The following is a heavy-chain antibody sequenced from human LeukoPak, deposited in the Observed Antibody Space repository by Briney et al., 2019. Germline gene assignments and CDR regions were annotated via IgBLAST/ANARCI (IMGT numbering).Heavy chain of an antibody. J-gene: IGHJ4*02. CDR2: IYPGDSDT. D-gene: IGHD3-22*01. CDR1: GYSFTIYW. Sequence: GESLKISCQGSGYSFTIYWIGWVRQMPGKGLEWMGIIYPGDSDTRYSPSFQGQVTISADKSISTAYLQWSSLKASDTAMYYCARPRGYYDSSGYYYFDYWGQGTLVTVSS. V-gene: IGHV5-51*01. CDR3: ARPRGYYDSSGYYYFDY.